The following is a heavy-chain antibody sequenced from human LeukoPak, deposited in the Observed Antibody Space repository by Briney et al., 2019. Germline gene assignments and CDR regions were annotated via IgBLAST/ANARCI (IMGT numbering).Heavy chain of an antibody. V-gene: IGHV3-74*01. Sequence: GGSLRLSCAASGFTFSSYWMHWVRQAPGKGLVWVSRINTDGSSTSYADSVKGRFTISRDNAKNTLYLQMNSLRAEDTTVYYCARESGIAAALDLWGQGTLVTVSS. CDR2: INTDGSST. D-gene: IGHD6-13*01. CDR1: GFTFSSYW. J-gene: IGHJ5*02. CDR3: ARESGIAAALDL.